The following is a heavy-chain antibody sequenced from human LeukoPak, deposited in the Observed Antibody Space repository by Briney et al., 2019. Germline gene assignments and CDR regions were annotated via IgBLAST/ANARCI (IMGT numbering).Heavy chain of an antibody. CDR1: GDSIRSYY. V-gene: IGHV4-59*12. CDR3: ARLGALHDAFDV. D-gene: IGHD3-16*01. Sequence: KPAETLSLTCTVSGDSIRSYYWSWIRQPPGKGLEWIGNIHYSGSTKYNPSLKSRVTISVDTSKNQFSLRVTSLTAADTAVYYCARLGALHDAFDVWGQGTLVTVS. CDR2: IHYSGST. J-gene: IGHJ3*01.